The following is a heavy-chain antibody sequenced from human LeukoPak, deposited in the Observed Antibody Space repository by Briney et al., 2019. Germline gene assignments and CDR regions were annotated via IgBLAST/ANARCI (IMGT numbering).Heavy chain of an antibody. Sequence: PGGSLRLSCAASGFTFSSYAMSWVRQAPGKGLEWVSAISGSGGSTYYADSVKGRFTISRDNSKNTLYLQMNSLRAEDTAVYYCAKRPNHIVATGRFGPWGQGTLVTVSS. D-gene: IGHD5-12*01. CDR1: GFTFSSYA. V-gene: IGHV3-23*01. CDR2: ISGSGGST. J-gene: IGHJ5*02. CDR3: AKRPNHIVATGRFGP.